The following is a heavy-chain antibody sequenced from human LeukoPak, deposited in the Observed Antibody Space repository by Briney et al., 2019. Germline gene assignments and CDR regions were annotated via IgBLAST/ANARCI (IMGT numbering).Heavy chain of an antibody. Sequence: GGSLRPSCVVSGFSFSDAWMSWVRQAPGKGLEWIGRIRSKTDSETTEYAAPVKRRFSISRDDSKKTLYLQMNSLKTEDTAAYYCTTGRFPPRYWGQGTLVTVSS. V-gene: IGHV3-15*01. CDR1: GFSFSDAW. CDR3: TTGRFPPRY. D-gene: IGHD3-3*01. J-gene: IGHJ4*02. CDR2: IRSKTDSETT.